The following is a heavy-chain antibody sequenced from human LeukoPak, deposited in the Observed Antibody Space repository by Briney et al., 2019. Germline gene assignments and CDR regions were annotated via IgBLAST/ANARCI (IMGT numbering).Heavy chain of an antibody. Sequence: QTGGSLRLSCAASGFTFSSYAMSWVRQAPGKGLEWVSAISGSGGSTYYADSVKGRFTISRDNSKNTLYLQMNSLRAEDTAVYYCAKVGTYDIVTDYSPHLDYWGQGTLVTVSS. CDR3: AKVGTYDIVTDYSPHLDY. CDR1: GFTFSSYA. J-gene: IGHJ4*02. V-gene: IGHV3-23*01. D-gene: IGHD3-9*01. CDR2: ISGSGGST.